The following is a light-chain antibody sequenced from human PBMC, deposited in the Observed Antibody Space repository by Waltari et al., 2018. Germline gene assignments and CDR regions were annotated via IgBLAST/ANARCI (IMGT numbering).Light chain of an antibody. CDR3: QQRANWPIT. Sequence: DIQMTQSPSSLSASVGDRVTITCQASQDISNYLNWYQQKPGKAPKLLIYDASNLETGVPSRFSGSGSGTDFTFTISSLQPEDIATYYCQQRANWPITFGQGTRLEIK. CDR2: DAS. CDR1: QDISNY. J-gene: IGKJ5*01. V-gene: IGKV1-33*01.